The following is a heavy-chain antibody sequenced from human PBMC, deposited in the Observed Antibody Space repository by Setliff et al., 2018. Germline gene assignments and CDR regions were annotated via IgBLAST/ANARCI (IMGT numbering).Heavy chain of an antibody. D-gene: IGHD4-4*01. CDR3: ATAHSNFYYYGMDV. CDR1: GYTLTELS. J-gene: IGHJ6*02. Sequence: GPVKVSCKVSGYTLTELSRHWVRQAPGKGPEWMGGFDPEDGETIYAQKFQGRVTMTEDTSTDTAYMELSSLRSEDTAVYYCATAHSNFYYYGMDVWGQGTTVTVSS. CDR2: FDPEDGET. V-gene: IGHV1-24*01.